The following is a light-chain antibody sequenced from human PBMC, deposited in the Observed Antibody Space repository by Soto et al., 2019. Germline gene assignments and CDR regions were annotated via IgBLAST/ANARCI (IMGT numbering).Light chain of an antibody. CDR3: QQYSSSRT. Sequence: EIVMTQSPATLSLSPGERATLSCRASQTVRNNYLAWYQQKPGQAPRLLIYGASSRATGIPDRFSGSGSGTDFTLTISRLEPEDFAVYYCQQYSSSRTFGQGTKVDIK. V-gene: IGKV3-20*01. J-gene: IGKJ1*01. CDR2: GAS. CDR1: QTVRNNY.